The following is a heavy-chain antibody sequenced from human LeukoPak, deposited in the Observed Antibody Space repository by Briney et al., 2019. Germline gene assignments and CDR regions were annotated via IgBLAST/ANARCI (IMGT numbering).Heavy chain of an antibody. Sequence: SETLSLTCTVAGGSISSYYWSWIRQPPGKGLEWSGYIYYSGSTNYNPSLKAPVTISVATSKTQFPLKLSSVTAADTAVYYCARHIGYSSGWYGSTDAFDIWGLGTMVTVSS. CDR1: GGSISSYY. D-gene: IGHD6-19*01. CDR2: IYYSGST. CDR3: ARHIGYSSGWYGSTDAFDI. J-gene: IGHJ3*02. V-gene: IGHV4-59*08.